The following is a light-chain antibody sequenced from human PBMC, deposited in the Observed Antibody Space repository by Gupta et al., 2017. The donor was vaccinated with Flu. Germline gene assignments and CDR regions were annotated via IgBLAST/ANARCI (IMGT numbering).Light chain of an antibody. CDR2: DKN. V-gene: IGLV3-19*01. CDR3: NSRDSSGNHLV. J-gene: IGLJ1*01. CDR1: SLTSYY. Sequence: SSELTQDSAVSVASGQTVRITCQGDSLTSYYASWYQQKPGQAPILVIYDKNNRPSGIPDRFSGSSSGNTASLTITGAQAEDEADYYCNSRDSSGNHLVFGTGTKVTVL.